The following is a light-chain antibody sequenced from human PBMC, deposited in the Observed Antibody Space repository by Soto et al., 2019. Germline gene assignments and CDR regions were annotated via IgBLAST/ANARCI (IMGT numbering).Light chain of an antibody. CDR3: QQLKNYPLFT. V-gene: IGKV1-9*01. J-gene: IGKJ3*01. Sequence: DIQLTQSPSFLSASVGDRVTITCRASQDINSYLAGYQKKPGKAPKLLIYSASTWQSGVPSRFSGSGSGTEFTLTIRSLAPEDYATYYCQQLKNYPLFTFGPGTKLDIK. CDR1: QDINSY. CDR2: SAS.